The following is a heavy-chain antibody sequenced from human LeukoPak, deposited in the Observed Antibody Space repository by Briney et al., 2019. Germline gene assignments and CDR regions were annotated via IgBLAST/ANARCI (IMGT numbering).Heavy chain of an antibody. CDR2: ISYDGSTT. J-gene: IGHJ4*02. CDR3: AKTTTLVRGPFDY. V-gene: IGHV3-30*18. D-gene: IGHD3-10*01. Sequence: PGRSLRLSCVASGFTFSSNGMHWVRQAPGKGLEWVAVISYDGSTTYYADSVRGRFTISRDNSKNTLYLQMNSLRAEDTAVYYCAKTTTLVRGPFDYWGQGTLVTVSS. CDR1: GFTFSSNG.